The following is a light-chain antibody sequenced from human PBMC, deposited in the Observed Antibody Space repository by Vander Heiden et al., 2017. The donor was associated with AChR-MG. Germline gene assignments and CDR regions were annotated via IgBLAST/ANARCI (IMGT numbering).Light chain of an antibody. V-gene: IGLV1-40*01. CDR3: QSYDSSLSGPVV. CDR1: RSNIGAGYD. Sequence: QSVLTQPPSVSGAPGQRVTISCTGTRSNIGAGYDVHWSQQLPGTAPKLLIYGNSNRPSVVPDRFSGSKSGTSASLAITGLQAEDEADYYCQSYDSSLSGPVVFGGGTKLTVL. J-gene: IGLJ2*01. CDR2: GNS.